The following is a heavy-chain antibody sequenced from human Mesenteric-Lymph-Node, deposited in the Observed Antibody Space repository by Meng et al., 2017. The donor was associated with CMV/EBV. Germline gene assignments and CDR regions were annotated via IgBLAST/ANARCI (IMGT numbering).Heavy chain of an antibody. V-gene: IGHV4-59*01. CDR3: AGGGTVFGLVRNFDP. J-gene: IGHJ5*02. D-gene: IGHD3-3*01. Sequence: GSLRLSCTVSGDSISNYYWNWIRQPPGKGLEWIGYVFYSGSTNYTPSLKSRVSISVDTSKNQFSLKLTSVTAADTAVYYCAGGGTVFGLVRNFDPWGQGTLVTVSS. CDR2: VFYSGST. CDR1: GDSISNYY.